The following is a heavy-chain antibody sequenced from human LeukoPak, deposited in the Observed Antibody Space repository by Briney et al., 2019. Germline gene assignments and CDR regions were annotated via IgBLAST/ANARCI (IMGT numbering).Heavy chain of an antibody. CDR1: GFTFTNYG. V-gene: IGHV3-33*01. Sequence: GRSLRLSCAASGFTFTNYGMHWVRQAPGKGLEWVAVMWYDGSNQYYADSVKGRFTISRDNSKNTLYLQMNSLRAEDTAVYYCARHYYYDSSGYKFYFDYWGQGTLVTVSS. D-gene: IGHD3-22*01. CDR3: ARHYYYDSSGYKFYFDY. CDR2: MWYDGSNQ. J-gene: IGHJ4*02.